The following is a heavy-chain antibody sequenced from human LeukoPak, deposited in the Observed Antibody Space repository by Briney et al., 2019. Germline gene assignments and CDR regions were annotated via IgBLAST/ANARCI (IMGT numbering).Heavy chain of an antibody. J-gene: IGHJ6*02. D-gene: IGHD4-17*01. CDR3: ARDSLNDYGDYESGYYYYGMDV. Sequence: GGSLRLSCAASGFTFSSYAMHWVRQAPGKGLEWVAVISYDGRNKYYADSVKGRFTISRDNSKNTLYLQMNSLRAEDTAVYYCARDSLNDYGDYESGYYYYGMDVWGQGTTVTVSS. CDR2: ISYDGRNK. CDR1: GFTFSSYA. V-gene: IGHV3-30*04.